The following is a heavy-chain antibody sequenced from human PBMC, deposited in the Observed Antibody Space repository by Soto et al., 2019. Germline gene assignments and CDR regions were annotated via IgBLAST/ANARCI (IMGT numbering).Heavy chain of an antibody. D-gene: IGHD3-16*02. V-gene: IGHV3-53*01. CDR3: ARDRPIYDNVWGSYRYRNGMDV. CDR1: GFTVSSNY. Sequence: PGGSLRLSCAASGFTVSSNYMSWVRQAPGKGLEWVSVIYSGGSTYYADSVKGRFTIPRDNSKNTLYLQMNSLRAEDTAVYYCARDRPIYDNVWGSYRYRNGMDVWGQGTTVTVSS. J-gene: IGHJ6*02. CDR2: IYSGGST.